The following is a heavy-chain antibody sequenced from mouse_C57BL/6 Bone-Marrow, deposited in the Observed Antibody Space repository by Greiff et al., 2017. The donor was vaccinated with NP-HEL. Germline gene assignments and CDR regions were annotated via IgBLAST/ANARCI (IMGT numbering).Heavy chain of an antibody. CDR1: GFTFSSYA. D-gene: IGHD1-1*01. CDR2: ISSGGDYI. V-gene: IGHV5-9-1*02. CDR3: TRETVVASGC. J-gene: IGHJ2*01. Sequence: EVKLMESGEGLVKPGGSLKLSCAASGFTFSSYAMSWVRQTPEKRLEWVAYISSGGDYIYYADTVKGRFTISRDNARNTLYLQMSSLKSEDTAMYYCTRETVVASGCWGQGTTLTVSS.